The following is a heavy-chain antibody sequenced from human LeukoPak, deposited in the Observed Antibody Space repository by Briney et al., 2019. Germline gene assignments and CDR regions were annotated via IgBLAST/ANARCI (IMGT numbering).Heavy chain of an antibody. CDR1: GYTFTNYD. Sequence: SVKVSCKASGYTFTNYDINWVRQAPGQGLEWMGGIIPIFGTANYAQKFQGRVTITTDESTSTAYMELSSLRSEDTAVYYCASPAVDYYYYHYMDVWGKGTTVTVSS. CDR3: ASPAVDYYYYHYMDV. CDR2: IIPIFGTA. J-gene: IGHJ6*03. D-gene: IGHD2-2*01. V-gene: IGHV1-69*05.